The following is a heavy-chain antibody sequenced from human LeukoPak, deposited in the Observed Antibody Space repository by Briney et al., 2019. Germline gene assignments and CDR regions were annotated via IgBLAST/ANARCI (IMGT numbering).Heavy chain of an antibody. Sequence: SETLSLTCAVYGGSFSGYYWSWIRQPPGKGLEWIGEINHSGSTNYNPSLKSRVTISVDTSKNQFSLKLSSVTAADTAVYYCARHRRWLVRGFDYWGQGTLVTVSS. CDR1: GGSFSGYY. J-gene: IGHJ4*02. CDR3: ARHRRWLVRGFDY. V-gene: IGHV4-34*01. CDR2: INHSGST. D-gene: IGHD6-19*01.